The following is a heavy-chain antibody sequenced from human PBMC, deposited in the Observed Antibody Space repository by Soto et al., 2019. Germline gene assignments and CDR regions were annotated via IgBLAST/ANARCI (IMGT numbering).Heavy chain of an antibody. D-gene: IGHD3-10*01. J-gene: IGHJ6*02. CDR1: GGSISSGGYY. V-gene: IGHV4-31*03. CDR3: ARDGYYYGSGSQPGRDYYYYGMDV. Sequence: SETLSLTCTVSGGSISSGGYYWSWIRQHPGKGPEWIGYIYYSGSTYYNPSLKSRVTISVDTSKNQFSLKLSSVTAADTAVYYCARDGYYYGSGSQPGRDYYYYGMDVWGQGTTVTVSS. CDR2: IYYSGST.